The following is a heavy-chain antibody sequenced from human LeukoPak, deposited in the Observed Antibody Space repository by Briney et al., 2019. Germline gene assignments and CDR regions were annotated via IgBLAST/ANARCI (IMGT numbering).Heavy chain of an antibody. CDR1: GGTFSSYA. CDR2: IIPILGIA. CDR3: ARGLDCSGGSCYSNYYGMDV. D-gene: IGHD2-15*01. V-gene: IGHV1-69*04. J-gene: IGHJ6*02. Sequence: SVTVSCKASGGTFSSYAISWVRQAPGQGLEWMGRIIPILGIANYAQKFQGRVTITADKSTSTAYMELSSLRSEDTAVYYCARGLDCSGGSCYSNYYGMDVWGQGTTVTVSS.